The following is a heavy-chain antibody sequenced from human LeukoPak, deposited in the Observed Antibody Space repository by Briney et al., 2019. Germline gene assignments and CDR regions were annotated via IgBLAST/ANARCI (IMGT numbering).Heavy chain of an antibody. J-gene: IGHJ4*02. D-gene: IGHD4-11*01. Sequence: GRCPTPSCAASGFSFSSNWRHWVRQAPGKGLVWVSRVDGDGSSTSYADSVKGRFSISRDNAKNTLYLKLNSLRAEDTAVYYCAKGGVYSFDYWGQGALVTVSS. CDR2: VDGDGSST. V-gene: IGHV3-74*01. CDR3: AKGGVYSFDY. CDR1: GFSFSSNW.